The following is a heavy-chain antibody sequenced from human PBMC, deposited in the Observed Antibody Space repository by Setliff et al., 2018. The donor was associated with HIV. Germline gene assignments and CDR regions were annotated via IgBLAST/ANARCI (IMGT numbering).Heavy chain of an antibody. Sequence: LSLTCAVSGASITTSSYFWGWIRQPPGKGLEWIGSISHSGTTYYSPSLNSRVTISADTSKNQFSLKLNSVSAADTALYFCAKHWSLGVATMGASDIWGQGTMVTVSS. CDR2: ISHSGTT. CDR1: GASITTSSYF. CDR3: AKHWSLGVATMGASDI. V-gene: IGHV4-39*01. D-gene: IGHD5-12*01. J-gene: IGHJ3*02.